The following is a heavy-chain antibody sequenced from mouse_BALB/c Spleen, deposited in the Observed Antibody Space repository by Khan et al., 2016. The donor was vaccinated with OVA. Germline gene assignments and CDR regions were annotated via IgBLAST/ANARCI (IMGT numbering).Heavy chain of an antibody. CDR2: IWSGGST. V-gene: IGHV2-2*02. Sequence: QVQLKQSGPGLVRPSQSLSITCTVSGFSLTTFGVHWVRPSPGKGLEWLGVIWSGGSTDYSAAFISRLSISKDNSKSQVFFKMNSLQPNDTAIYYCARNYDYDEGLAYWGQGTLVTVSA. J-gene: IGHJ3*01. CDR1: GFSLTTFG. D-gene: IGHD2-4*01. CDR3: ARNYDYDEGLAY.